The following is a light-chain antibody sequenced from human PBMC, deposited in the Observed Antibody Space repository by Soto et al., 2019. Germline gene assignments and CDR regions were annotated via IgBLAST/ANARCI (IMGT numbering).Light chain of an antibody. CDR1: QSVSNN. CDR2: DTS. CDR3: QRYNNWPLT. J-gene: IGKJ4*01. V-gene: IGKV3-15*01. Sequence: EIVLTQSPGTLSLSPGERATLSCRASQSVSNNYLAWYQHKPGQTPRLLIYDTSARATGVPARFSGSRSGTEFTLTINSLQSEDFAVYYCQRYNNWPLTFGGGTKVEN.